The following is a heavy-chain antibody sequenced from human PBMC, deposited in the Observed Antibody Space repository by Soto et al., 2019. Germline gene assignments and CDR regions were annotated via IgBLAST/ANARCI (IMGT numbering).Heavy chain of an antibody. CDR3: VRDSHGEY. D-gene: IGHD4-17*01. CDR1: GLTFSNYW. V-gene: IGHV3-74*01. J-gene: IGHJ1*01. CDR2: IDHDGPT. Sequence: EVQLVESGGGLVQPGGSLRLSCAGSGLTFSNYWMHWVRQAPGKGLEWVSRIDHDGPTDYADSVRGRFTISRDNAENTLYLQMNSVRPEDTAVYYCVRDSHGEYWGQGTVVNVSS.